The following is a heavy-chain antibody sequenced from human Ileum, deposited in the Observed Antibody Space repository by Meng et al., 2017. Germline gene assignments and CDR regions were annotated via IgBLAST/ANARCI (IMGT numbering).Heavy chain of an antibody. Sequence: LVGAGGGLVRPGGSLRLSCAASGFTFSHAWMSWVRQAPGKGLEWVGHIQSKADGGTTDYAAPVKGRFTISRDDSKSTLYLQMNSLKTEDTAVYYCTTFYAGYWGQGTLVTVSS. V-gene: IGHV3-15*01. CDR1: GFTFSHAW. D-gene: IGHD3-16*01. CDR2: IQSKADGGTT. J-gene: IGHJ4*02. CDR3: TTFYAGY.